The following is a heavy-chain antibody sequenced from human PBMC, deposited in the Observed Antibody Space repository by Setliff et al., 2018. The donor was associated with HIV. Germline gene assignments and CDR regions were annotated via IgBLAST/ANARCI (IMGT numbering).Heavy chain of an antibody. CDR1: GGSIRSYY. CDR3: ARQRHGGAGAHDY. D-gene: IGHD3-16*01. J-gene: IGHJ4*02. V-gene: IGHV4-59*06. Sequence: SETLSLTCTVSGGSIRSYYWSWIRQHPGKGLEWIGYIYYSGSTYYNPSLKSRVTISVDTSKNQFSLKLSSVTAADTAVYYCARQRHGGAGAHDYWGQGTLVTVSS. CDR2: IYYSGST.